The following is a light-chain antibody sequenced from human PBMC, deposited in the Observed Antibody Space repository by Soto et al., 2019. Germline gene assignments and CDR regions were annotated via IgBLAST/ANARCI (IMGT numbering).Light chain of an antibody. V-gene: IGKV1-39*01. CDR3: QQSYSTPIT. CDR2: AAS. CDR1: QSISNY. J-gene: IGKJ4*01. Sequence: DIQMTQSPSSLSASVGDRVTITCRASQSISNYLNWYQQKPGKAPKLLIYAASSLQSGVPSSFSGSGSGTDFTLTISSLQPEDFATYYCQQSYSTPITFGGGTKVEIK.